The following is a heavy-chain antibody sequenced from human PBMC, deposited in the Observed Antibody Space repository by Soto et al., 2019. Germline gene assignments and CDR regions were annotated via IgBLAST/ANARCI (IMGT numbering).Heavy chain of an antibody. D-gene: IGHD2-15*01. Sequence: QLQLQESGPGLVKPSETLSLTCTVSGGSISSSSYYWGWIRQPPGKGLEWIGSIYYRGTTYYNPSLKSRVTISVDTSKNPFSLKLSSVTAADTAVYYCAREGGGYCSGGSCQVDYWGQGTLVTVSS. V-gene: IGHV4-39*02. CDR2: IYYRGTT. J-gene: IGHJ4*02. CDR3: AREGGGYCSGGSCQVDY. CDR1: GGSISSSSYY.